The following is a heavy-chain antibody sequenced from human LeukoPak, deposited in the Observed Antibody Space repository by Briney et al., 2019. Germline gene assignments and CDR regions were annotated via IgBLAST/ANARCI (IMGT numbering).Heavy chain of an antibody. V-gene: IGHV3-43D*03. CDR2: ISWDGGST. CDR1: GFPFDYYA. J-gene: IGHJ4*02. CDR3: AKDWGGGQYYFDY. Sequence: GGSLRLSFAASGFPFDYYAMHWVRQAPGKGLEWVSLISWDGGSTYYADSVKGRFTISRDNSKNSLYLQMNSLRAEDTALYYCAKDWGGGQYYFDYWGQGTLVTVSS. D-gene: IGHD3-10*01.